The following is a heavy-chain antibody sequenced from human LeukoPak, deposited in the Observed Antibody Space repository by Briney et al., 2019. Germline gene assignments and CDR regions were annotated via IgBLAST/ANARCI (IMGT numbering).Heavy chain of an antibody. CDR3: ASDYGDYGGVRY. V-gene: IGHV4-59*08. D-gene: IGHD4-17*01. CDR2: IYYSGST. CDR1: GGSISSYY. J-gene: IGHJ4*02. Sequence: SETLSLTCTVSGGSISSYYWSWIRQPPGKGLEWIGYIYYSGSTYYNPSLKSRVTISVDTSKNQFSLKLSSVTAADTAVYYCASDYGDYGGVRYWGQGTLVTVSS.